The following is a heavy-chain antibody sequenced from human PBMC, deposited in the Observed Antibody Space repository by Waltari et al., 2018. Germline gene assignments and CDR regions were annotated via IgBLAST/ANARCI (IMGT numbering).Heavy chain of an antibody. V-gene: IGHV1-69*12. CDR1: GCTFGRFA. J-gene: IGHJ5*02. Sequence: QVQLVQSGAEVKKPGSSVKVSCRASGCTFGRFALSWVRQAPGQGLEWMGGIIPIFGTPNYAQRFQGRLTITADERTSTVFMELTSLTSDDTAIYFCARREIGGPLDPWGQGTLVTVSS. CDR3: ARREIGGPLDP. CDR2: IIPIFGTP. D-gene: IGHD1-1*01.